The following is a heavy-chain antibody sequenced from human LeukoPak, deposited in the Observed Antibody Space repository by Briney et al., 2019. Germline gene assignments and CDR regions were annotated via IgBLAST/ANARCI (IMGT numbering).Heavy chain of an antibody. CDR3: ARDSPHYYDSSGYYDDY. V-gene: IGHV4-39*07. CDR2: IYYSGST. J-gene: IGHJ4*02. D-gene: IGHD3-22*01. Sequence: NPSETLSLTCTVSGGSISSSSYYWGWIRQPPGKGLEWIGSIYYSGSTYYNPSLKSRVTISVDTSKNQFSLKLSSVTAADTAVYYCARDSPHYYDSSGYYDDYWGQGTLVTVSS. CDR1: GGSISSSSYY.